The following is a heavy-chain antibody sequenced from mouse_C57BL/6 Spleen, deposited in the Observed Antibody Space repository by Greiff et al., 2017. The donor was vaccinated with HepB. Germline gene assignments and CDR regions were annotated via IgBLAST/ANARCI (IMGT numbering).Heavy chain of an antibody. J-gene: IGHJ2*01. CDR3: ARDYYGSSYVVDY. CDR1: GYSITSGYY. Sequence: DVKLQESGPGLVKPSQSLSLTCSVTGYSITSGYYWNWIRQFPGNKLEWMGYISYDGSNNYNPSLKNRISITRDTSKNQFFLKLNSVTTEDTATYYCARDYYGSSYVVDYWGQGTTLTVSS. V-gene: IGHV3-6*01. CDR2: ISYDGSN. D-gene: IGHD1-1*01.